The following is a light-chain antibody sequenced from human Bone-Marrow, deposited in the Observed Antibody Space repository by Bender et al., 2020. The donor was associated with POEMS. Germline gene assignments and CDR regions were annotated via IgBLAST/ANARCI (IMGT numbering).Light chain of an antibody. Sequence: QSALTQPASVSGSPGQSIAISCTGTSSDVGDYNSVSWYQQHPGKAPILIIYDVTNRPPRVSSRFSGSKSGTSASLAISGLQSEDEADYYCAAWEDSLNGWVFGGGTKLTVL. V-gene: IGLV2-14*03. CDR1: SSDVGDYNS. CDR3: AAWEDSLNGWV. CDR2: DVT. J-gene: IGLJ3*02.